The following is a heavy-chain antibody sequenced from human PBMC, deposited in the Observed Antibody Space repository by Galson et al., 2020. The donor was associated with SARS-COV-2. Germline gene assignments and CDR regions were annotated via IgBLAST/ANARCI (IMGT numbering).Heavy chain of an antibody. CDR2: IIPIFGTA. D-gene: IGHD6-13*01. Sequence: SVKVSCKASGGTFSSYAISWVRQAPGQGLEWMGGIIPIFGTANYAQKFQGRVTITADESTSTAYMELSSLRSEDTAVYYCARAGYRSNWRYYGMDVWGQGTTVTVSS. CDR3: ARAGYRSNWRYYGMDV. J-gene: IGHJ6*02. CDR1: GGTFSSYA. V-gene: IGHV1-69*13.